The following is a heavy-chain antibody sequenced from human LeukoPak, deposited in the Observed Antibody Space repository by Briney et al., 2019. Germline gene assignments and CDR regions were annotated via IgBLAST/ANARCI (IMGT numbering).Heavy chain of an antibody. CDR2: ISAYNGNT. Sequence: ASVKVSCKVSGYTLTELSMHWVRQAPGQGLEWMGWISAYNGNTNYAQKLQGRVTMTTDTSTSAAYMELRSLRSDDTAVYYCARVTMVRGDLSWFDPWGQGTLVTVSS. V-gene: IGHV1-18*01. CDR1: GYTLTELS. J-gene: IGHJ5*02. D-gene: IGHD3-10*01. CDR3: ARVTMVRGDLSWFDP.